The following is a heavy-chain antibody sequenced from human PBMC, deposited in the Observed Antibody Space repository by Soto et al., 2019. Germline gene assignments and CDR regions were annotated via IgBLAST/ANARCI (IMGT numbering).Heavy chain of an antibody. D-gene: IGHD3-3*01. V-gene: IGHV1-18*01. J-gene: IGHJ4*02. CDR3: AREPGYDFWSGYYVY. CDR2: ISAYNGNT. Sequence: QVQLVQSEAEVKKPGSSVKVSCKASGGTFSSYAISWVRQAPGQGLEWMGGISAYNGNTNYAQKFQGRVTMTTDTSTSTAYMELRSLTSDDTAVYYCAREPGYDFWSGYYVYWGQGTLVTVSS. CDR1: GGTFSSYA.